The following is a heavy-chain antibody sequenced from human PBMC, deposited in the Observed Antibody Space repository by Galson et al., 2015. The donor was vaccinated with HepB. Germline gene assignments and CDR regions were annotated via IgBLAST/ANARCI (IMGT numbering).Heavy chain of an antibody. Sequence: SVKVSCKASGYTFTSYAMNWVRQAPGQGLEWMGWINTNTGNPTYAQGFTGRFVFSLDTSVSTACLQISSLKAEDTAVYYCARDLGIAAAGTEDWFDPWGQGTLVTVSS. CDR1: GYTFTSYA. V-gene: IGHV7-4-1*02. D-gene: IGHD6-13*01. CDR3: ARDLGIAAAGTEDWFDP. J-gene: IGHJ5*02. CDR2: INTNTGNP.